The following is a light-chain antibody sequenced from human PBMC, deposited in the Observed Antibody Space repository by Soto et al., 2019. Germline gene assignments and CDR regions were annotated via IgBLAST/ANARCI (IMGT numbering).Light chain of an antibody. V-gene: IGLV1-44*01. CDR3: AGWDGSLNAHV. Sequence: QSVLTQPPSVSGTPGQAVTISCSGSTSNIGENSVGWFQQHPGAAPKVVIYDTIKRRPAVVARCSGSKSCTSAYLAISGLHSEDDADDYCAGWDGSLNAHVFGTGTKLTVL. CDR1: TSNIGENS. CDR2: DTI. J-gene: IGLJ1*01.